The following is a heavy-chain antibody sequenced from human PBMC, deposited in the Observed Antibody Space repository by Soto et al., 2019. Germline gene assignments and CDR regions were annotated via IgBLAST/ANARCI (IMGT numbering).Heavy chain of an antibody. V-gene: IGHV3-9*01. CDR1: GLNFDDFA. Sequence: GGSLRLSCVGTGLNFDDFAMHWVRQAPGKGLEWVSGITWNSRVLAYADSVKGRFTISRDNARNSLYLQMDSLRDEDTALYYCAKGGITTVTSIDCWGQGTLVTVSS. J-gene: IGHJ4*02. D-gene: IGHD4-17*01. CDR2: ITWNSRVL. CDR3: AKGGITTVTSIDC.